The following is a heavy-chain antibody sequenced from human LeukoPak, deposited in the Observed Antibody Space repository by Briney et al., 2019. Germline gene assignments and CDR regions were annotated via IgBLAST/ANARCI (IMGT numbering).Heavy chain of an antibody. CDR1: GFTFTSYW. D-gene: IGHD3-22*01. J-gene: IGHJ4*02. V-gene: IGHV3-7*04. CDR3: ARLGDSSGYYDY. Sequence: GGSLGLSCAASGFTFTSYWMSWVRQAPGKGLEWVANIKQDGSEKYYVDSVKGRFTISRDNAKNSLYLQMNSLGAEDTAVYYCARLGDSSGYYDYWGQGTLVTVSS. CDR2: IKQDGSEK.